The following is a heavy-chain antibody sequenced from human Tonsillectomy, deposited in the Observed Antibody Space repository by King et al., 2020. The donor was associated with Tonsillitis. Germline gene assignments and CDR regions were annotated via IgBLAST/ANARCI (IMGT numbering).Heavy chain of an antibody. CDR2: IKSNTDGGSK. Sequence: VQLVQSGGGLVQPGGSLKMSCTTSGFTFNRAWMSWVRQTPGKGLEWIGLIKSNTDGGSKDYSAPVKGRFSISRDDSKNMVYLQMNSLKTDDTAVYYCSTSRPFLVWSRPLSSIFDYLGQGILVTLP. V-gene: IGHV3-15*01. D-gene: IGHD3-3*01. CDR3: STSRPFLVWSRPLSSIFDY. J-gene: IGHJ4*02. CDR1: GFTFNRAW.